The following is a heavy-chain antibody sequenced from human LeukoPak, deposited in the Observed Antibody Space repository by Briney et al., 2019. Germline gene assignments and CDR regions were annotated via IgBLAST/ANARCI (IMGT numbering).Heavy chain of an antibody. V-gene: IGHV3-74*01. CDR2: FCPDGTGI. J-gene: IGHJ4*02. CDR3: VRDFRSADY. CDR1: GFIFSHYC. Sequence: PGGSLRLSCAASGFIFSHYCMHWVRQAPGKGPLLVSRFCPDGTGISYADSVKARFTTSRDNAMNTLYLQMIGLREEDTAVYYCVRDFRSADYWGQGTLVTVSS.